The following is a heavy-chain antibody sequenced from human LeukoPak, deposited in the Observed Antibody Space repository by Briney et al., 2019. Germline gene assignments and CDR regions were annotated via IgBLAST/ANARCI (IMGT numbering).Heavy chain of an antibody. J-gene: IGHJ4*02. Sequence: GRSLRLSCAASGFTFSSYAMHWVRQAPGKGLEWVAVISYDGSNKYYADSVKGRFTISRDNPKNTLYLQMNSLRAEDTAVYYCAREQITMVRGVIISGPGYFDYWGQGTLVTVSS. V-gene: IGHV3-30*04. D-gene: IGHD3-10*01. CDR3: AREQITMVRGVIISGPGYFDY. CDR2: ISYDGSNK. CDR1: GFTFSSYA.